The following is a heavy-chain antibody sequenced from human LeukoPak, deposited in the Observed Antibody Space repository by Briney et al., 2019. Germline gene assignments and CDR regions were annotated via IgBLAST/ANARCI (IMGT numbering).Heavy chain of an antibody. V-gene: IGHV1-8*01. CDR3: ARGGRGYSYGLLRVFDY. Sequence: GASVKVSCKASGYTFTSYDINWVRQATGQGLEWMGWMNPNSGNTGYAQKFQGRVTMTRNTSISTVYMELSSLRSEDTAVYYCARGGRGYSYGLLRVFDYWGQGTLVTVSS. D-gene: IGHD5-18*01. CDR2: MNPNSGNT. CDR1: GYTFTSYD. J-gene: IGHJ4*02.